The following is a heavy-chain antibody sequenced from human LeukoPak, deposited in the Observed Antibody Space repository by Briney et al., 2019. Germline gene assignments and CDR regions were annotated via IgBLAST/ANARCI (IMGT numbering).Heavy chain of an antibody. CDR1: GYTFTRYG. J-gene: IGHJ4*02. V-gene: IGHV1-18*01. CDR2: ISAYNGNT. Sequence: ASVKVSCKASGYTFTRYGISWVRQAPGQGLEWMGWISAYNGNTKNVQKVQDRVTMTTDTSTSTAYMELSSLRSEDTAVYYCAAGGITVTTEGTSFDYWGQGTLVTVSS. CDR3: AAGGITVTTEGTSFDY. D-gene: IGHD4-17*01.